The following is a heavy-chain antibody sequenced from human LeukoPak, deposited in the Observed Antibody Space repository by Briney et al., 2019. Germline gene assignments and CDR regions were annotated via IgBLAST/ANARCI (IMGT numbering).Heavy chain of an antibody. CDR1: GGSIYNYY. D-gene: IGHD3-3*01. J-gene: IGHJ4*02. CDR3: ARGKDGITIFGMRRVYFDY. Sequence: SETLSLTCAVSGGSIYNYYWSWIRQPPGKGLEWIGYIYYSGSTYYNPSLKGRVTISVDTSKNQFSLKLSSVTAADTAVYYCARGKDGITIFGMRRVYFDYWGQGTLVTVSS. V-gene: IGHV4-59*06. CDR2: IYYSGST.